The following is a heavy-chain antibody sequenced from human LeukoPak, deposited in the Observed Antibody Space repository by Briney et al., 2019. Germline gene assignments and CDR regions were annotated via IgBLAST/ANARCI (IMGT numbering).Heavy chain of an antibody. CDR3: ASGVYYAGDDAFDI. CDR2: IYSGGST. Sequence: GGSLRLSCAASGFTVSSNYMSWVRQAPGKGLEWVSVIYSGGSTYYADSVKGRFTIPRDNSKNTLYLQMNSLRAEDTAVYYCASGVYYAGDDAFDIWGQGTMVTVSS. D-gene: IGHD6-13*01. CDR1: GFTVSSNY. J-gene: IGHJ3*02. V-gene: IGHV3-53*01.